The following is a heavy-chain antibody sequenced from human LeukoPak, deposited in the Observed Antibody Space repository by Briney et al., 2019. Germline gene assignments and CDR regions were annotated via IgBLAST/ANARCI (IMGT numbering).Heavy chain of an antibody. CDR2: ISSGSSAI. CDR1: GFTFSSYS. V-gene: IGHV3-21*01. J-gene: IGHJ4*02. D-gene: IGHD3-16*01. Sequence: GGSLRLSCAASGFTFSSYSMNWVRQAPGKGLEWVSIISSGSSAIFSADALKGRFTISRDDAKNLLYLDMNSLRAEDTAVYYCARWSSGETPGFDYWGQGTLVTVSS. CDR3: ARWSSGETPGFDY.